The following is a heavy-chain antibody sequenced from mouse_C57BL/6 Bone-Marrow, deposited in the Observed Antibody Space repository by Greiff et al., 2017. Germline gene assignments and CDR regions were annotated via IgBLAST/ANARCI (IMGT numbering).Heavy chain of an antibody. V-gene: IGHV5-6*01. D-gene: IGHD3-2*01. CDR3: ARLDRGYAMDY. CDR1: GFTFSSYG. J-gene: IGHJ4*01. CDR2: ISSGGSYT. Sequence: EVPLVESGGDLVKPGGSLKLSCAASGFTFSSYGMSWVRQTPDKRLEWVATISSGGSYTYYPDSVKGRITISRDNAKNTLYLPLSSLKSEDTAMYYWARLDRGYAMDYWGQGTSVTVSS.